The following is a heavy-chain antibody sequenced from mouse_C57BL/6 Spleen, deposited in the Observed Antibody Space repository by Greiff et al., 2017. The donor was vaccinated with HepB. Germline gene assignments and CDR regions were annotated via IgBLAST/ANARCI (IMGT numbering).Heavy chain of an antibody. CDR1: GFSLTSYG. D-gene: IGHD1-1*01. CDR3: ARFITTVVVSYYAMDY. CDR2: IWGDGST. Sequence: VKLVESGPGLVAPSQSLSITCTVSGFSLTSYGVSWVRQPPGKGLEWLGVIWGDGSTNYHSALISRLSISKDNSKSQVFLKLNSLQTDDTATYYCARFITTVVVSYYAMDYWGQGTSVTVSS. V-gene: IGHV2-3*01. J-gene: IGHJ4*01.